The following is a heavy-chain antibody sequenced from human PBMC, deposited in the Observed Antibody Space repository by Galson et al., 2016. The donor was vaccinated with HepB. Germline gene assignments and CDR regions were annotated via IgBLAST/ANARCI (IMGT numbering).Heavy chain of an antibody. CDR1: GYTFTSYD. V-gene: IGHV1-8*01. CDR3: ARISGYSSGWYHYFGY. Sequence: SVKASCKASGYTFTSYDINWVRQATGQGLEWMGWMNPNSGNTGYAQKFQGRVTMTRNTSISTAYMELSSLRSEATAVYYCARISGYSSGWYHYFGYWGQGTLVTVSS. CDR2: MNPNSGNT. J-gene: IGHJ4*02. D-gene: IGHD6-19*01.